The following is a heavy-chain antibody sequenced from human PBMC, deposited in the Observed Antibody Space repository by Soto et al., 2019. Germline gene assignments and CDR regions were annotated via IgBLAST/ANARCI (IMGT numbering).Heavy chain of an antibody. V-gene: IGHV1-69*01. J-gene: IGHJ4*02. CDR1: GGTFSSYA. CDR2: IIPIFGTA. D-gene: IGHD3-10*01. CDR3: SRDRGDGYNELYS. Sequence: QVQLVQSGAEVKKPGSSVKVSGKASGGTFSSYAISWVRQAPGQGIEWMGGIIPIFGTANYAQKFQGRVTITADESTSTTDMELSSLRSEDTAVYYCSRDRGDGYNELYSWGQGTLVTVS.